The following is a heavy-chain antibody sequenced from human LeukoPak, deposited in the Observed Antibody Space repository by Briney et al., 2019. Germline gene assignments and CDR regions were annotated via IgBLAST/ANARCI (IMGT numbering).Heavy chain of an antibody. CDR2: ISSSSSYI. CDR3: ASGLYSGSFDY. J-gene: IGHJ4*02. V-gene: IGHV3-21*01. Sequence: GGSLRLSCTASGFTFSSYSMNWVRQAPGKGLEWVSSISSSSSYIYYADSVKGRFTISRDNAKNSLYLQMNSLKAEDTAVYYCASGLYSGSFDYWGQGTLVTVSS. D-gene: IGHD3-10*02. CDR1: GFTFSSYS.